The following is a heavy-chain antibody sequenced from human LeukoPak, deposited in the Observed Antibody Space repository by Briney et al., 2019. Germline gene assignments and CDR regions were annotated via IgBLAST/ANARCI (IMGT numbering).Heavy chain of an antibody. CDR1: Y. J-gene: IGHJ4*02. CDR3: ARAIGGNSDY. V-gene: IGHV3-11*01. D-gene: IGHD4-23*01. CDR2: ISISGSTI. Sequence: YXXXXRQAXGKXXEWVSYISISGSTIYYADSVKGRFTISRDNAKNSLYLQMNSLRAEDTAVYYCARAIGGNSDYWGQGTLVTVSS.